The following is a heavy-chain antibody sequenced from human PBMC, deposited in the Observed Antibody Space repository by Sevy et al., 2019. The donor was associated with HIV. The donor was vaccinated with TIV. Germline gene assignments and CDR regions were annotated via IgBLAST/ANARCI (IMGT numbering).Heavy chain of an antibody. CDR3: ARDRLVRGVTSRGDWFDP. CDR2: ISAYNGNT. Sequence: DAVKVSCKASGYTFTSYGISWVRQAPRQGLEWMGWISAYNGNTNYAQKLQGRVTMTTDISTSTAYMELRSLRSDDTAVNYWARDRLVRGVTSRGDWFDPWGQGTLVTVSS. J-gene: IGHJ5*02. D-gene: IGHD3-10*01. CDR1: GYTFTSYG. V-gene: IGHV1-18*01.